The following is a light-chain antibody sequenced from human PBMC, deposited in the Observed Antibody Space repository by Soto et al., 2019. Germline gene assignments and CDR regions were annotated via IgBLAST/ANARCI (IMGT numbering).Light chain of an antibody. V-gene: IGKV4-1*01. J-gene: IGKJ5*01. CDR2: CAS. CDR1: QSILSSSNNKNY. Sequence: DIVMTQSPDSLAVSLGERATINCKSSQSILSSSNNKNYLVWYQQKPGHPPKLLISCASTRESGVPDRFSGSGSGTDFTLTISSLQAEDVAVYYCQQCYSSPFTFGQGTRLEIK. CDR3: QQCYSSPFT.